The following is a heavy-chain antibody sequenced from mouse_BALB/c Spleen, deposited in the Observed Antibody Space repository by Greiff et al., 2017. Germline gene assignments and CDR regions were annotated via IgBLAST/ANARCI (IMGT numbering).Heavy chain of an antibody. V-gene: IGHV6-6*02. CDR2: IRLKSNNYAT. CDR3: TRNDYFDY. Sequence: DVMLVESGGGLVQPGGSMKLSCVASGFTFSNYWMNWVRQSPEKGLEWVAEIRLKSNNYATHYAESVKGRFTISRDDSKSSVYLQMNNLRAEDTGIYYCTRNDYFDYWGQGTTLTVSS. J-gene: IGHJ2*01. CDR1: GFTFSNYW.